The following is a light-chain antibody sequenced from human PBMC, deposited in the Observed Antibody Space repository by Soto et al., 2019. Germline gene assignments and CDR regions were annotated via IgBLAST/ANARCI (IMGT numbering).Light chain of an antibody. CDR2: GAS. J-gene: IGKJ2*01. CDR1: QSVSSSY. Sequence: EIVLTQSPGTLSLSPGERATLSCRASQSVSSSYLAWYQQKPGQAPRLLIYGASSRATGIQDRFSGSGSGTDFTLTIRRLEPEDFAIYYCKQYGGVPYTFGQGTKVDIK. V-gene: IGKV3-20*01. CDR3: KQYGGVPYT.